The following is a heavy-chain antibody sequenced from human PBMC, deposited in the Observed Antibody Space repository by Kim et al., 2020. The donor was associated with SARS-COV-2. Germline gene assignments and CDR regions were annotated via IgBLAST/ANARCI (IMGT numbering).Heavy chain of an antibody. Sequence: TNYAQKLQGRVTMTTDTSTSTAYMELRSLRSDATAVYYCARSGWLQGPLDWGQGTLVTVSS. J-gene: IGHJ4*02. V-gene: IGHV1-18*01. CDR2: T. CDR3: ARSGWLQGPLD. D-gene: IGHD5-12*01.